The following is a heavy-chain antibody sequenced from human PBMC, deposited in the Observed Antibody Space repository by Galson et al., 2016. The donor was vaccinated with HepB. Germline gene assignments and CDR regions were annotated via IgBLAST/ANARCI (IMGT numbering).Heavy chain of an antibody. Sequence: SLRLSCAASGFVFSNFGLSWVRQAPGKGLEWVASISTRRTTHYSDSVQGRFTISRDNSNNTLYLQMNGLRAEDTAVYYCAKERLVRRIFDHWGQGTLLTVSS. CDR3: AKERLVRRIFDH. CDR1: GFVFSNFG. J-gene: IGHJ4*02. D-gene: IGHD1-1*01. CDR2: ISTRRTT. V-gene: IGHV3-23*01.